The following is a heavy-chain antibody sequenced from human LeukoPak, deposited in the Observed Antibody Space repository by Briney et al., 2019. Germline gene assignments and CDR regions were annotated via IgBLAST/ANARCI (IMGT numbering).Heavy chain of an antibody. CDR3: ARVNYGSGKTLADY. V-gene: IGHV1-18*01. CDR1: GYTFRNYG. J-gene: IGHJ4*02. Sequence: ASVKVSCKASGYTFRNYGISWVRQAPGQGLEWMGWISAYNGNTKYAQKLQGRVTMTTDTSTSTAYMELRSLRSDDTAVYYCARVNYGSGKTLADYWGQGTLVTVSS. D-gene: IGHD3-10*01. CDR2: ISAYNGNT.